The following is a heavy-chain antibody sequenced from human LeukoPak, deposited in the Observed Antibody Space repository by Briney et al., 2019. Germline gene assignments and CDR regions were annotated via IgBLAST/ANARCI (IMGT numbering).Heavy chain of an antibody. D-gene: IGHD2-15*01. V-gene: IGHV3-30-3*01. J-gene: IGHJ4*02. CDR2: ISYDGSNK. CDR3: ARPPNIVVVVAATPLDY. CDR1: GFTFSSYA. Sequence: PGRSLRLSCAASGFTFSSYAMHWVRQAPGKGLEWVAVISYDGSNKYYADSVKGRFTISRDNSKNTLYLQMNSLRAEDTAVYYCARPPNIVVVVAATPLDYWGQGTLVTVSS.